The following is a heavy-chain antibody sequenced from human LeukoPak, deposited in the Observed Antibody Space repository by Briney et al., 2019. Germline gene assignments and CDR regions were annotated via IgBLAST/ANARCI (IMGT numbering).Heavy chain of an antibody. D-gene: IGHD4-17*01. CDR1: GYTFTSYY. V-gene: IGHV1-46*01. CDR3: ARPTTGGPYFDY. CDR2: INPSGGST. J-gene: IGHJ4*02. Sequence: ASVKVSCKASGYTFTSYYMHWVRQAPGQGLEWMGIINPSGGSTSYAQKFQGRITMTRDTSTSTVYMELSSLRSEDTAVYYCARPTTGGPYFDYWGQGTLVTVSS.